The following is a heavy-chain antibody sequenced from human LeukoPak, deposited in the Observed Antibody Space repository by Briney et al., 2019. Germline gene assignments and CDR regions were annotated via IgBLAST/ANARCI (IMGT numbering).Heavy chain of an antibody. V-gene: IGHV3-74*01. CDR1: GFTFSNYW. CDR2: INSDGINT. J-gene: IGHJ6*03. D-gene: IGHD2-21*02. CDR3: ARGEVVTASLPDYFYYYMDV. Sequence: PGGSLRLSCAASGFTFSNYWMHWVRQAPGRGLVWVSRINSDGINTSYADSVKGRFTISRDNAKNTLNLQMNSLRAEDTAVYYCARGEVVTASLPDYFYYYMDVWGKGTTVTISS.